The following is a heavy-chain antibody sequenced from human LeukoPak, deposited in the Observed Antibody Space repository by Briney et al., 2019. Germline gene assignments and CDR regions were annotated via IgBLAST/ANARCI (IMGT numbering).Heavy chain of an antibody. Sequence: GGSLRLFCAASGFTFRSYGMHWVRQAPGRGLEYVAGISSNGGRTYYANSVKGRFTISRDNSRNTLYLQMGSLRAEDMAVYYCVTYYYDSGGFHFHHWGQGTLVTVSS. V-gene: IGHV3-64*01. CDR2: ISSNGGRT. J-gene: IGHJ1*01. D-gene: IGHD3-22*01. CDR3: VTYYYDSGGFHFHH. CDR1: GFTFRSYG.